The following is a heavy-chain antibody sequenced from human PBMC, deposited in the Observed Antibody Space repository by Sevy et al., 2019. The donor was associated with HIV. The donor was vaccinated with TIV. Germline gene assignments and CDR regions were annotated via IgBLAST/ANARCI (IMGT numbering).Heavy chain of an antibody. Sequence: ASVKVSCKASGDTFSTYDINWVRQAPGQGLEWMGWMSPKSGSTGFAQKFQGRLTMTRDTSINTAYMELSSLRSEDTAVYYCGGGGSGDVWNYGYYYYGMDVWGQGTTVTVSS. J-gene: IGHJ6*02. CDR1: GDTFSTYD. V-gene: IGHV1-8*02. D-gene: IGHD3-3*01. CDR2: MSPKSGST. CDR3: GGGGSGDVWNYGYYYYGMDV.